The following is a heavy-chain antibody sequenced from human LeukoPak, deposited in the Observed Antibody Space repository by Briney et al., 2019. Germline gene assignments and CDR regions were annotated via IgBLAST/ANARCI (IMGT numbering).Heavy chain of an antibody. V-gene: IGHV3-30*04. Sequence: GGSLRLSCEASGFTFSSYAMHWVRQAPGKGLEWVAVISYDGSNKYYADSVKGRFTISRDNSKNTLYLQMNSLRAEDTAVYYCARGLVGAPAQVDYWGQGTLVTVSS. D-gene: IGHD1-26*01. CDR2: ISYDGSNK. CDR3: ARGLVGAPAQVDY. J-gene: IGHJ4*02. CDR1: GFTFSSYA.